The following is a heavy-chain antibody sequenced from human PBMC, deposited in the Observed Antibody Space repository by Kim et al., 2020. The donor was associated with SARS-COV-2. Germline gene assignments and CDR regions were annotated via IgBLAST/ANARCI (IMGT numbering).Heavy chain of an antibody. Sequence: GGSLRLSCAASGFTFGDYAMHWVRQAPGKGLEWVSGISWNSGTIGYADSVKGRFTISRDNAKNSLYLQMNSLRTEDTALYYCAKSKITILQGVLYGMDVWGHGATGTVSS. D-gene: IGHD3-10*01. V-gene: IGHV3-9*01. CDR2: ISWNSGTI. CDR3: AKSKITILQGVLYGMDV. CDR1: GFTFGDYA. J-gene: IGHJ6*01.